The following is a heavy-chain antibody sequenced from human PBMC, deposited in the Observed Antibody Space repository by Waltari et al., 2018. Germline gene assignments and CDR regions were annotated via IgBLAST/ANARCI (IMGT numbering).Heavy chain of an antibody. J-gene: IGHJ4*02. D-gene: IGHD3-22*01. CDR1: GGSISSYY. CDR3: ARDGHYYDSSGPFDY. CDR2: IYTSGST. V-gene: IGHV4-4*09. Sequence: QVQLQESGPGLVKPSETLSLTCTVSGGSISSYYWSWIRQPPGKGLEWIGYIYTSGSTNYNPSLKMRVTISVDTSKNQFSLKLSSVTAADTAVYYCARDGHYYDSSGPFDYWGQGTLVTVSS.